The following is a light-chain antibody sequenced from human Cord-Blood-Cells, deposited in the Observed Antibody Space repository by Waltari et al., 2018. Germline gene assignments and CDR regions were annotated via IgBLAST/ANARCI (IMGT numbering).Light chain of an antibody. Sequence: QSALTQPASVSGSPGQSITISCTGTSSDVGSYTLVSWYQQHPGKAPKLMIYEGSKRPSVVSNRFSGSKSGNTDSLTISGLQAEDEADYYCCSYAGSNWVFGGGTKLTVL. CDR3: CSYAGSNWV. V-gene: IGLV2-23*01. CDR2: EGS. CDR1: SSDVGSYTL. J-gene: IGLJ3*02.